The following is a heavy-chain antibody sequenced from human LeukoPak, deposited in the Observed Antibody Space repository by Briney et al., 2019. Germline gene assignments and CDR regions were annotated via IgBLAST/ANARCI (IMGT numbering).Heavy chain of an antibody. V-gene: IGHV3-53*01. J-gene: IGHJ5*02. D-gene: IGHD6-19*01. CDR3: ARVRGSGWYLFDP. CDR2: IYSGGSA. Sequence: GGSLRLSCTASGFTVSSNYMSWVRQAPGKGLEWVSVIYSGGSAYYADSVKGRFTISRDNSKNTLYLQMNSLRAEDTAVYYCARVRGSGWYLFDPWGQGTLVTVSS. CDR1: GFTVSSNY.